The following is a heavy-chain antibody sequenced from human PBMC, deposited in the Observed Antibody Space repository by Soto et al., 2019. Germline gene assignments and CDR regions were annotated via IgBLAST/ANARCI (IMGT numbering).Heavy chain of an antibody. D-gene: IGHD1-1*01. CDR2: IYHSGST. V-gene: IGHV4-30-2*01. J-gene: IGHJ3*02. Sequence: QLQLQESGSGLVKPSQTLSLTCAVSGGSISSGGYSWSWIRQPPGKGLEWIGYIYHSGSTNYNPSLKSRVTISVDKSKNQFSLKLSSVTAADTAVYYCARDRRHLNYNAFDIWGQGTMVTVSS. CDR3: ARDRRHLNYNAFDI. CDR1: GGSISSGGYS.